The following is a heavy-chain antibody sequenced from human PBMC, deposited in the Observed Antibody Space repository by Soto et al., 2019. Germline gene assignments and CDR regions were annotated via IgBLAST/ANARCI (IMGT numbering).Heavy chain of an antibody. CDR1: GFTFSSYA. V-gene: IGHV3-23*01. CDR3: AKDQDVRYFDWLPTYYYYYGMDV. Sequence: PGGSLRLSCAASGFTFSSYAMSWVRQAPGKGLEWVSAISSSGGSTYYADSVKGRFTISRDNSKNTLYLQMNSLRAEDTAVYYCAKDQDVRYFDWLPTYYYYYGMDVWGQGTTVTVSS. J-gene: IGHJ6*02. D-gene: IGHD3-9*01. CDR2: ISSSGGST.